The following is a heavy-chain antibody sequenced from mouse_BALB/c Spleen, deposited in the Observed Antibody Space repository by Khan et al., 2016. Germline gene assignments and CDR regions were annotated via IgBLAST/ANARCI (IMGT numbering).Heavy chain of an antibody. D-gene: IGHD2-1*01. Sequence: VQLKQSGPDLVKPGASVNISCKASGYSFTGYYMHWVKESHGKSLEWIGRVNPNNGGTSYNQKFKGKAILTVDKSSSIAYMELRSLTSEDSAVSCGASRGGHYEGWGKGTTLTVSS. J-gene: IGHJ2*01. CDR2: VNPNNGGT. CDR3: ASRGGHYEG. V-gene: IGHV1-26*01. CDR1: GYSFTGYY.